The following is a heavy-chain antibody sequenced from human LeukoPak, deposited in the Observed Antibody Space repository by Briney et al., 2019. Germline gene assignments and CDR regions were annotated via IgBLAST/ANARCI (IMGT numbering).Heavy chain of an antibody. J-gene: IGHJ4*02. CDR2: IYDSGTT. Sequence: GGSLRLSCAASGFTVSSNYMSWVRQAPGKGLEWVSVIYDSGTTYYADSVKGRFLIFRDTSKNTVDLQMNSLRVEDTAVYYCAGRRSSGWYAYWGQGTLVTVSS. D-gene: IGHD6-19*01. CDR3: AGRRSSGWYAY. CDR1: GFTVSSNY. V-gene: IGHV3-53*01.